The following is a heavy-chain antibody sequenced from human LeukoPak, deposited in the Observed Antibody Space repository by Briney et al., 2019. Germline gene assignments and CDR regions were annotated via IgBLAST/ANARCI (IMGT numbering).Heavy chain of an antibody. V-gene: IGHV3-53*01. Sequence: GGSLRLSCAASGFTVSSNYMSWVRQAPGKGLEWVSVIYSGGSTYYADSVKGRFTISRDNSKNTLYLQMNSLRAEDTAVYYCAKDDGSGSGSYFDRWGQGTLVTVSS. CDR1: GFTVSSNY. D-gene: IGHD1-26*01. J-gene: IGHJ5*02. CDR3: AKDDGSGSGSYFDR. CDR2: IYSGGST.